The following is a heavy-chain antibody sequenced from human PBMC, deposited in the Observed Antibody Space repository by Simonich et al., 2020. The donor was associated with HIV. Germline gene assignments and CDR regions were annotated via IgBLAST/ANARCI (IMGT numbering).Heavy chain of an antibody. J-gene: IGHJ4*02. CDR2: ISWNSGSI. CDR3: AKDKGAYYGSGSPVY. V-gene: IGHV3-9*01. CDR1: GFTFDDYA. Sequence: EVQLVESGGGLGQPGRSLRLSCAASGFTFDDYAMHWVRKAPGKGLEWVSGISWNSGSIGYADSVKGRFTISRDNAKNSLYLQMNRLRAEDTALYYCAKDKGAYYGSGSPVYWGQGTLVTVSS. D-gene: IGHD3-10*01.